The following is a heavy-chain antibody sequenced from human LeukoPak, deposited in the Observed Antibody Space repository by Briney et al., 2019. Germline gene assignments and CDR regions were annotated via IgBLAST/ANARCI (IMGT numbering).Heavy chain of an antibody. D-gene: IGHD6-13*01. J-gene: IGHJ6*02. CDR1: GGSFSGYY. CDR2: INNNGST. CDR3: TRGRIGSRSYSGMDV. V-gene: IGHV4-34*01. Sequence: PSETLSLTCAVYGGSFSGYYWSWIRQPPGKGLDWIGEINNNGSTKYNTSLKSRVTISLDTSTNHFSLRLSSVTAADTAVYYCTRGRIGSRSYSGMDVWGQGTTVTVSS.